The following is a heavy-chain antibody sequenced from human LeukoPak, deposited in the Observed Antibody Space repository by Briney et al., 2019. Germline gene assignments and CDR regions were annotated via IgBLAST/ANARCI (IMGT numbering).Heavy chain of an antibody. V-gene: IGHV4-61*08. CDR2: IYFSGST. Sequence: SETLSLTCTVSGGSISSGGYYWSWIRQPPGKGLEWIGYIYFSGSTNYSPSLKSRVTMLLDTSKNQFSLKLSSVTAADTAVYYCARGYSSGWYYDYWGQGTLVTVSS. CDR1: GGSISSGGYY. D-gene: IGHD6-19*01. CDR3: ARGYSSGWYYDY. J-gene: IGHJ4*02.